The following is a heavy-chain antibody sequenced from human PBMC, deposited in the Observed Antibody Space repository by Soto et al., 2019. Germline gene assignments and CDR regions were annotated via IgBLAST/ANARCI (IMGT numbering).Heavy chain of an antibody. Sequence: PSETLSLTCAVYGGSFSGYYWSWIRQPPGKGLEWIGEINHSGSTNYNPSLKSRVTISVDTSKNQFSLKLSSVTAADTAVYYCARAKYNCNYVGRRPYFYYYGMDVWGQGTTVTVSS. CDR2: INHSGST. CDR3: ARAKYNCNYVGRRPYFYYYGMDV. V-gene: IGHV4-34*01. J-gene: IGHJ6*02. CDR1: GGSFSGYY. D-gene: IGHD1-7*01.